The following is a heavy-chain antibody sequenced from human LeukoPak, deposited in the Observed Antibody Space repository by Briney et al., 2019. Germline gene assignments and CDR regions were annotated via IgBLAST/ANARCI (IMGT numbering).Heavy chain of an antibody. CDR2: IYYSGST. J-gene: IGHJ4*02. CDR3: ARHRSDTVTSV. D-gene: IGHD4-17*01. Sequence: SETLSLTCTVSGGSISSSSYYWGWIRQPPGKGLEWLGSIYYSGSTYYNPSLKSRVTISVDTSKNQFSLKLSSVTAADTAVYYCARHRSDTVTSVWGQGTLVTVSS. V-gene: IGHV4-39*01. CDR1: GGSISSSSYY.